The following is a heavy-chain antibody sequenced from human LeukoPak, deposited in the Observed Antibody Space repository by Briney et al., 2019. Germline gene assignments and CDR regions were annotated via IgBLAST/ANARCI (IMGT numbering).Heavy chain of an antibody. CDR1: GYTFTSYA. CDR2: INTNTGNP. V-gene: IGHV7-4-1*02. D-gene: IGHD3-10*01. CDR3: ARGQPFGELFRNWFDP. J-gene: IGHJ5*02. Sequence: GASVKVSCKASGYTFTSYAMNWVRQAPGQGLEWMGWINTNTGNPTYAQGFTGRFVFSLDTSVSTAYLQISSLKAEDTAVYYCARGQPFGELFRNWFDPWGQGTLVTVSS.